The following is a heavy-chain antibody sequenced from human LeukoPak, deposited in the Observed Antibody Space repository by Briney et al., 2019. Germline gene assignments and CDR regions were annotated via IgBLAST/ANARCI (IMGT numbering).Heavy chain of an antibody. CDR2: ISGYNGNT. CDR3: AREGRSAGYYDSSGYYPLDAFDI. D-gene: IGHD3-22*01. J-gene: IGHJ3*02. CDR1: GYIFTNFG. V-gene: IGHV1-18*01. Sequence: GASVKVSCKASGYIFTNFGISWVRQARGQGLEWMGWISGYNGNTKYVQKFQGRVTMTRDTSTSTVYMELSSLRSEDTAVYYCAREGRSAGYYDSSGYYPLDAFDIWGQGTMVTVSS.